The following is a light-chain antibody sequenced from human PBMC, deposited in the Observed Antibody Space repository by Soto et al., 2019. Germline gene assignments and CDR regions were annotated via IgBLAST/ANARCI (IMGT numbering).Light chain of an antibody. Sequence: EIVLTQSPGTLSLSPGERATLSCRASQSVSSSYLAWYQQKPGQAPRLLIYGASTRATGIPDRFSGSGSGTDVTLTISRLESEDCAVYFCQQYGRSPLTFGGGTKVEIK. J-gene: IGKJ4*01. CDR3: QQYGRSPLT. CDR2: GAS. CDR1: QSVSSSY. V-gene: IGKV3-20*01.